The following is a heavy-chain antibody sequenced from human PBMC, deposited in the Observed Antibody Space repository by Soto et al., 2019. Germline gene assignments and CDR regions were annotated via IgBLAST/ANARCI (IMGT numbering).Heavy chain of an antibody. Sequence: GSVKVSCKASGYTFTTYYMYWVRQAPGQGLEWMGIINPSGGSTSFAQKFQGRVTMTRDTSTSTVYMELISLTSEDTAVYYCARDVGMASRPYLDYWGQGTLVTVSS. D-gene: IGHD2-15*01. CDR2: INPSGGST. CDR1: GYTFTTYY. J-gene: IGHJ4*02. V-gene: IGHV1-46*01. CDR3: ARDVGMASRPYLDY.